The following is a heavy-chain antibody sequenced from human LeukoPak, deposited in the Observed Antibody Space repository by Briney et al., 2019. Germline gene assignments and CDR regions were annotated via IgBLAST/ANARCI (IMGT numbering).Heavy chain of an antibody. J-gene: IGHJ4*02. CDR1: GFTFRSYW. V-gene: IGHV3-21*01. CDR2: IDSSGTYI. CDR3: AREVSGTTCSFDY. D-gene: IGHD2-2*01. Sequence: GGSLSLSCAASGFTFRSYWMHWVRQAPGKGLEWVSSIDSSGTYIYHADSVKGRFTISRDNAKNSLYLQMGSLRAEDTAVYYCAREVSGTTCSFDYWGQGTLVTVSS.